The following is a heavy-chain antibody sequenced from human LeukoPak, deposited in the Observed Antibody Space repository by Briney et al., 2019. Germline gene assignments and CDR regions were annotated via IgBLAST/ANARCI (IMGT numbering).Heavy chain of an antibody. CDR1: GFTFSSYG. CDR3: ARKPDY. CDR2: IYYSGNT. J-gene: IGHJ4*02. V-gene: IGHV4-39*01. Sequence: GSLRLSCAASGFTFSSYGMNWVRQPPGKGLEWIASIYYSGNTYYNPSLKSRVTISVDTSKNQFSLKLSSVTAADTAVYYCARKPDYWGQGTLVTVSS.